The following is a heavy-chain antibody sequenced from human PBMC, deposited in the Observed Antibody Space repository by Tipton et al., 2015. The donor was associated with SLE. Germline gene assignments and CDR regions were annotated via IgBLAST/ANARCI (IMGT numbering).Heavy chain of an antibody. V-gene: IGHV4-59*11. CDR2: IYYSGST. J-gene: IGHJ3*01. CDR3: ARDWGSGSYYSGGLFNAFDV. Sequence: GLVKPSETLSLTCTVSGGSISSHYWSWIRQPPGKGLEWIGYIYYSGSTYYNPSLKSRATISGASSEKHFSLKLSSVTAADTAVYYCARDWGSGSYYSGGLFNAFDVWGQGTVVTVSS. CDR1: GGSISSHY. D-gene: IGHD3-10*01.